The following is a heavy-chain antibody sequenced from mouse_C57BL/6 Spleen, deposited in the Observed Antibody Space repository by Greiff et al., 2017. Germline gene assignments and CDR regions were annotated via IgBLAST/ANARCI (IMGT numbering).Heavy chain of an antibody. CDR1: GYAFSSSW. Sequence: QVQLQQSGPELVKPGASVKISCKASGYAFSSSWMNWVKRRPGKGLEWIGRIYPGDGDTNYNGKFKGKATLTADKSSSTAYMQLSSLTSEDSAVYFCARYNTTVVAPTGTFDYWGQGTTLTVSS. J-gene: IGHJ2*01. V-gene: IGHV1-82*01. D-gene: IGHD1-1*01. CDR3: ARYNTTVVAPTGTFDY. CDR2: IYPGDGDT.